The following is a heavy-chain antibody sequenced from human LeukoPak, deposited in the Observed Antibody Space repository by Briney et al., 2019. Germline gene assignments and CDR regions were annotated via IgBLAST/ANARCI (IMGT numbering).Heavy chain of an antibody. V-gene: IGHV1-3*01. D-gene: IGHD5-12*01. Sequence: ALVKVSCKASGYTFTSYAMHWVRQAPGQRLEWMGWINAGNGNTKYSQKFQGRVTITGDTSASTAYMELSSLRSEDTAVYYCARWREYSGYDLHAFDIWGQGTMVTVSS. J-gene: IGHJ3*02. CDR2: INAGNGNT. CDR1: GYTFTSYA. CDR3: ARWREYSGYDLHAFDI.